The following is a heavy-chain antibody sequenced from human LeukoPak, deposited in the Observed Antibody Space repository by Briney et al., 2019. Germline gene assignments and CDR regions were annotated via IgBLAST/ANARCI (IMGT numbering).Heavy chain of an antibody. CDR2: IIPIFGAT. Sequence: ASVKVSCKASGGTFSSHGFSWVRQAPGQGLEWMGGIIPIFGATNYAPKFQGRVTITTDGSTGTGYMELSSLRSDDTAVYYCARRWPHSSGYYLFDYWGQGTLVTVSS. V-gene: IGHV1-69*05. CDR3: ARRWPHSSGYYLFDY. CDR1: GGTFSSHG. J-gene: IGHJ4*02. D-gene: IGHD3-22*01.